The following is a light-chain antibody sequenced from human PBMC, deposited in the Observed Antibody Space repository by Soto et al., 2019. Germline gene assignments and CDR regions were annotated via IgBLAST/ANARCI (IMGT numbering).Light chain of an antibody. CDR1: QSVSSN. V-gene: IGKV3D-15*01. CDR2: GAS. J-gene: IGKJ4*01. Sequence: EIVMTQSPATLSVSPGERATLSCRASQSVSSNLVWYQQKPGQAPRLLIYGASTRATGIPARFSGSGSGTEFTLTISSLQSEDFAVYFCQQYNNWPPLTFGGGTKVESN. CDR3: QQYNNWPPLT.